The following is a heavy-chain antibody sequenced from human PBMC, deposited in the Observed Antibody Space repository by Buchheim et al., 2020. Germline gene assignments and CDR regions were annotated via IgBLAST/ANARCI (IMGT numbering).Heavy chain of an antibody. Sequence: QAQLQESGPGLVKPSQTLSLTCSVSGASFNNGAYCWHWIRQHPGKGLEWIGYIYYSGSSYYTPSLQSRLTISVDSSRNQFSLQLRSVTAADTAVYYCARAYVPYHIFVIWGQGA. V-gene: IGHV4-31*03. CDR1: GASFNNGAYC. CDR3: ARAYVPYHIFVI. D-gene: IGHD1-14*01. J-gene: IGHJ3*02. CDR2: IYYSGSS.